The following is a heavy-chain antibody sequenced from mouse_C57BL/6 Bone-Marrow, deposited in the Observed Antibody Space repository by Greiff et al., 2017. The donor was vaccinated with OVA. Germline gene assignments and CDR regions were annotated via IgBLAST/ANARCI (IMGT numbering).Heavy chain of an antibody. J-gene: IGHJ2*01. CDR2: INPNNGGT. D-gene: IGHD1-1*01. Sequence: EVQRVESGPELVKPGASVKIPCKASGYTFTDYNMDWVKQSHGKSLEWIGDINPNNGGTIYNQKFKGKATLTVDKSSSTAYMELRSLTSEDTAVYYCARGFYYYGSLYFDYWGQGTTLTVSS. CDR1: GYTFTDYN. CDR3: ARGFYYYGSLYFDY. V-gene: IGHV1-18*01.